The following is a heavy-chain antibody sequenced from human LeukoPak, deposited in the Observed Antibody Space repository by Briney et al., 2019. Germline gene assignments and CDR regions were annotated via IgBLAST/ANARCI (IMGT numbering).Heavy chain of an antibody. D-gene: IGHD4-17*01. J-gene: IGHJ4*02. Sequence: PGGSLRLSYAASGFTFSTYWMHWVRQAPGKGLVWVSGLNSDGSITGYVDSVKGRFTISRDNAKNTLYPQMNTLRAEDTAVYYCARGGYGAYMGWGQGNLVTVSS. CDR2: LNSDGSIT. CDR3: ARGGYGAYMG. V-gene: IGHV3-74*01. CDR1: GFTFSTYW.